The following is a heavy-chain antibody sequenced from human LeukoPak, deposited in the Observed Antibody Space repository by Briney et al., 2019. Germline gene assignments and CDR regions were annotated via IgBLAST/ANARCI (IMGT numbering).Heavy chain of an antibody. CDR1: GGSISNSNW. D-gene: IGHD2-8*01. J-gene: IGHJ3*01. Sequence: SGTLSLTCAVSGGSISNSNWWSWVRQPPGKGLEWIGEIYLSGSTNYNPSLKSRVTISVDKSKNQFSLKLSSVTAADTAVYFCVREEDGVVDDAFDVWGPGTMVTVSS. V-gene: IGHV4-4*02. CDR2: IYLSGST. CDR3: VREEDGVVDDAFDV.